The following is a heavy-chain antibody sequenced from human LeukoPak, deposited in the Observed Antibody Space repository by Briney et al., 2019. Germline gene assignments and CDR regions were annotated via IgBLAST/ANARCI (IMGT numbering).Heavy chain of an antibody. D-gene: IGHD6-6*01. CDR3: ARDREGIAPRPFDY. J-gene: IGHJ4*02. CDR2: INPNSGGP. Sequence: ASVKVSCKASGYTFTDYYMHWVRQAPGQGLEWMGRINPNSGGPNYAQKFQGRVTMTRDTSISTAYMALNSLRSDDTAVYYCARDREGIAPRPFDYWGQGTLVTVSS. CDR1: GYTFTDYY. V-gene: IGHV1-2*06.